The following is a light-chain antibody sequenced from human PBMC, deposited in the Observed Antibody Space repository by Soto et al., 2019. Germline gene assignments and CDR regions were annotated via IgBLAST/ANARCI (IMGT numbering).Light chain of an antibody. CDR3: QQLNKYPST. Sequence: DIQMTQSPSTLPASVGDRVTITCRASQSISNWLAWYQQNPGTAPKVLIYHASNLQSGVPSRFSGSGSGTDFTLTISSLQPEDFATYYCQQLNKYPSTFGGGTKVDI. CDR2: HAS. J-gene: IGKJ4*01. V-gene: IGKV1-5*01. CDR1: QSISNW.